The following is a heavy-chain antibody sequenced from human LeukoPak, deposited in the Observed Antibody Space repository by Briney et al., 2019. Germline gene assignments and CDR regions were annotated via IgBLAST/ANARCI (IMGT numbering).Heavy chain of an antibody. J-gene: IGHJ4*02. CDR1: GYTFTSYG. V-gene: IGHV1-18*01. CDR2: ISAYNGNT. D-gene: IGHD3-22*01. Sequence: ASVKVSCKASGYTFTSYGISWVRQAPGQGLEWMGWISAYNGNTNYAQKLQGRVTMTTDTSTSTAYMELRSLRSDDTAVYYCARVFLGTFCSPKTEKYYYDSSGYSNFDYWGQGTLVTVSS. CDR3: ARVFLGTFCSPKTEKYYYDSSGYSNFDY.